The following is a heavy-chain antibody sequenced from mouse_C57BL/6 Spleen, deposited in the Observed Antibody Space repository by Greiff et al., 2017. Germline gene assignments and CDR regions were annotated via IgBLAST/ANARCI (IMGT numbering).Heavy chain of an antibody. CDR2: INPSSGYT. Sequence: LVESGAELAKPGASVKLSCKASGYTFTSYWMHWVKQRPGKGLEWIGYINPSSGYTKDNQKLKDKNTLTADKSSSTSYMQLSSLTYEDSAVYYCARGYDYDGAWFAYWGQGTLVTVSA. V-gene: IGHV1-7*01. D-gene: IGHD2-4*01. J-gene: IGHJ3*01. CDR3: ARGYDYDGAWFAY. CDR1: GYTFTSYW.